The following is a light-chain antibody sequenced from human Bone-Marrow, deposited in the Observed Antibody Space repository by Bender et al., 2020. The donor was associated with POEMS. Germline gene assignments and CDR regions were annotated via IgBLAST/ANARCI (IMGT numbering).Light chain of an antibody. Sequence: QSVLTQPPSASGTPGQRVTISCSGSSSKFGSYPVNWYQQLPGAAPKLLIFNNSQRPSGVPDRFSGSKSGTSASLAISGLLSGDEADFYCATWDDSLNGWVFGGGTKLTVL. V-gene: IGLV1-44*01. CDR2: NNS. J-gene: IGLJ3*02. CDR3: ATWDDSLNGWV. CDR1: SSKFGSYP.